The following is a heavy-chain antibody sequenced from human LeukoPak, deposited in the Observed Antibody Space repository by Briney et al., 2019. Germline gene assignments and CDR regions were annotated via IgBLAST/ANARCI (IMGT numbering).Heavy chain of an antibody. CDR2: INPNGGGT. CDR1: GYTFTGYY. J-gene: IGHJ3*02. V-gene: IGHV1-2*02. Sequence: ASVKVSCKASGYTFTGYYMHWVRQAPGQGLEWMGWINPNGGGTNYAQKFQGRVTMTRDTSISTAYMELSRLRSDDTAVYYCARAQHYYDSSGYYFDAFDIWGQGTMVTVSS. CDR3: ARAQHYYDSSGYYFDAFDI. D-gene: IGHD3-22*01.